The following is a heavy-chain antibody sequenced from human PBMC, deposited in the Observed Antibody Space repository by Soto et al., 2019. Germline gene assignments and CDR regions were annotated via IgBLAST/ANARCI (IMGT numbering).Heavy chain of an antibody. CDR1: GGSVSSGSYY. Sequence: SETLSLTCTVSGGSVSSGSYYWSWIRHPPGKGLEWIGYIYYSGSTNYNPSLKSRVTISVDTSKNQFSLKLSSVTAADTAVYYCARDGPFGEFDYWGQETLVTVSS. CDR2: IYYSGST. D-gene: IGHD3-10*01. V-gene: IGHV4-61*01. J-gene: IGHJ4*02. CDR3: ARDGPFGEFDY.